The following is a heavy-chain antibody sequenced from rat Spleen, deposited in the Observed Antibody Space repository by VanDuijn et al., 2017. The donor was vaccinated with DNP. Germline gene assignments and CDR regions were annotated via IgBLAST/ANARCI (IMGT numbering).Heavy chain of an antibody. J-gene: IGHJ4*01. Sequence: EVQLVESGGGFVQPGRSLKLSCAASGFTFSNYYMAWVRQAPTKGLEWVAAIIYDGSRTYYRDSVQGRFTISRDNAKDTLYLQMDSLRSEETATYYCARHMDSGPYYAMDAWGQGTSVTVSS. CDR2: IIYDGSRT. V-gene: IGHV5-7*01. CDR1: GFTFSNYY. D-gene: IGHD4-3*01. CDR3: ARHMDSGPYYAMDA.